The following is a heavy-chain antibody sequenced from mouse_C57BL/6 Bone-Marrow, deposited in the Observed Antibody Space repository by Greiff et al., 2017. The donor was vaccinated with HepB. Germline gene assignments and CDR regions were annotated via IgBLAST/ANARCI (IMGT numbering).Heavy chain of an antibody. V-gene: IGHV1-81*01. D-gene: IGHD1-1*01. J-gene: IGHJ2*01. CDR2: IYPRSGNT. CDR3: ARPSTGEDY. Sequence: VHLVESGAELARPGASVKLSCKASGYTFTSYGISWVKQRTGQGLEWIGEIYPRSGNTYYNEKFKGKSTLTADKSSSTAYMDLRSLTSEDSAVYFCARPSTGEDYWGQGTTLTVSS. CDR1: GYTFTSYG.